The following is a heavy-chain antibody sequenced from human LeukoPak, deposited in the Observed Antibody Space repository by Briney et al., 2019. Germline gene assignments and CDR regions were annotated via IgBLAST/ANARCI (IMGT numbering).Heavy chain of an antibody. CDR2: ISGSGDST. Sequence: GGSLRLSCAASGFTFSSYAMNWVRQAPGKGLEWVSVISGSGDSTHCADSVKGRFTISRDSSRNTLYLQMNSLRAEDPALYYCAKSTDPHWVRMSFESWGQGTLVIVSS. CDR1: GFTFSSYA. J-gene: IGHJ4*02. V-gene: IGHV3-23*01. CDR3: AKSTDPHWVRMSFES. D-gene: IGHD5-12*01.